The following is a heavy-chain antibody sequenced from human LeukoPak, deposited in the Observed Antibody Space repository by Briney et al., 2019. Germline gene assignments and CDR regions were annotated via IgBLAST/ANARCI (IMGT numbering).Heavy chain of an antibody. CDR3: ARDRAPYYDILTGYYLISADFDY. J-gene: IGHJ4*02. CDR1: GFTFSSYG. Sequence: PGGSLRLSCAASGFTFSSYGMHWVRQAPGKGLEWVSSISSSSYIYYADSVKGRFTISRDNAKNSLYLQMNSLRAEDTAVYYCARDRAPYYDILTGYYLISADFDYWGQGTLVTVSS. CDR2: ISSSSYI. V-gene: IGHV3-21*01. D-gene: IGHD3-9*01.